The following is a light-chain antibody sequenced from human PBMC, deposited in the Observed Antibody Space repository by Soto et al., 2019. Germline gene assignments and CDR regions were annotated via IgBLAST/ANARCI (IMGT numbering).Light chain of an antibody. CDR3: ATWDTRLSAGL. J-gene: IGLJ1*01. CDR2: DTY. CDR1: SSNIGNHY. Sequence: QSVLTQPPSVSAAPGQNVTISCSGSSSNIGNHYVSWYQHLPGTAPKLLIYDTYKRPSGIPDRISGSKSGPSATLEIPGLQTGDEADYSCATWDTRLSAGLFGSGTKVTVL. V-gene: IGLV1-51*01.